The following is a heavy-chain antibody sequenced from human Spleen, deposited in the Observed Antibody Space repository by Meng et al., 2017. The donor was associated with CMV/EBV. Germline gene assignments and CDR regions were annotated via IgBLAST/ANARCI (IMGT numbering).Heavy chain of an antibody. CDR1: GFTVSSSY. V-gene: IGHV3-53*05. Sequence: GESLKISCAASGFTVSSSYMSWVRQAPGKGLEWVSVMFSGGRTYYADSVKGRFTISRDESQNTVFLQMNSLRSDDTAVYHCARDYYESSGYWYDTFDIWGQGTMVTVSS. J-gene: IGHJ3*02. CDR2: MFSGGRT. D-gene: IGHD3-22*01. CDR3: ARDYYESSGYWYDTFDI.